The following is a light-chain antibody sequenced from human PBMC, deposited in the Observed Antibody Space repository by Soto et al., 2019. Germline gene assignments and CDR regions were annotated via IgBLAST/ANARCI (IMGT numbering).Light chain of an antibody. Sequence: EIVLTQSPGTLSLSPGERATLSCRASQGVSSSYLAWYQQKVGQAPRLLIYGASTRPPGIPDRFRGSGSGTEFTLTISRLEPEDFAVYSCQLWDTSPPTYTFGQGTKVDIK. CDR1: QGVSSSY. CDR2: GAS. J-gene: IGKJ2*01. V-gene: IGKV3-20*01. CDR3: QLWDTSPPTYT.